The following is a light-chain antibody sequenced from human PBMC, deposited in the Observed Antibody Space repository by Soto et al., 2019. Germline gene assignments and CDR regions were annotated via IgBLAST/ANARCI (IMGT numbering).Light chain of an antibody. V-gene: IGKV1-27*01. CDR1: QGISNY. Sequence: DIQMTQSPSSLSASVGDRVTITCRASQGISNYLAWYQQKPGKVPKLLIYAASTLQSGVPSRFSGSGSGTDFTLTISSLQPEDVATYYCQKYNSAPRGFTFVPGTKVDIK. CDR3: QKYNSAPRGFT. CDR2: AAS. J-gene: IGKJ3*01.